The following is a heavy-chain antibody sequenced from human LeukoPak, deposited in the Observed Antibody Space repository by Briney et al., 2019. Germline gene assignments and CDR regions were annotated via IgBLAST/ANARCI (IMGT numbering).Heavy chain of an antibody. Sequence: GGSLRLSCAASGFTFSNYWMHWVRQAPGKGLVWVSRVNSDGSSTSYADSVKGRFTISRDNAKNTVYLQMNSLRAEDTAVYYCARDPSYYDFARLDYYCYCMDVWGKGTTVTVSS. CDR1: GFTFSNYW. J-gene: IGHJ6*03. CDR2: VNSDGSST. CDR3: ARDPSYYDFARLDYYCYCMDV. D-gene: IGHD3-3*01. V-gene: IGHV3-74*01.